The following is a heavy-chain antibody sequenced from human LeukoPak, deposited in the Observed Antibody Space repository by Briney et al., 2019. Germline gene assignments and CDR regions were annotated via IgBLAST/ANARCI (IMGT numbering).Heavy chain of an antibody. D-gene: IGHD2-15*01. CDR3: ATNAGWFRLDS. CDR2: TRNKGNNYTT. CDR1: GFTFSDHY. Sequence: GGSLRLSCAASGFTFSDHYMDWVRQAPGKWLEWVGRTRNKGNNYTTEYAASVKGRFTISRDESKNSLYLQMNSRKTEDTAVYYCATNAGWFRLDSWGQGALVTVSS. J-gene: IGHJ4*02. V-gene: IGHV3-72*01.